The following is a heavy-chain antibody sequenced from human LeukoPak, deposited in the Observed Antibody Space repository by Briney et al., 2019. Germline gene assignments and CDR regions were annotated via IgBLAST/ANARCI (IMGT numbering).Heavy chain of an antibody. CDR3: ARDLYSTGRTLLGY. CDR1: GYTFTDYF. V-gene: IGHV1-2*02. D-gene: IGHD2-15*01. J-gene: IGHJ4*02. Sequence: ASVKVSCKASGYTFTDYFIHWVRQAPGQGLEWMGWINPHSGATSYAQRFQGRVTMTSDTSISTAYMELNRLRSDDTALYYCARDLYSTGRTLLGYWGQGTLVTVSS. CDR2: INPHSGAT.